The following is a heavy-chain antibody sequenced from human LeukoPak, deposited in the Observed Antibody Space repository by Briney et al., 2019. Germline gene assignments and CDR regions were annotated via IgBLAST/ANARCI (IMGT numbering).Heavy chain of an antibody. D-gene: IGHD2-2*02. CDR1: GFSFSAYC. CDR2: INLDGSEK. Sequence: GGSLRLSCAASGFSFSAYCMSWVRQASGKGLEWVANINLDGSEKYYVDSVRGRFTISRDNAKNSLYLQMNSLRDEDAAVYFCARDVKYPLDIWGQGTMVTVSS. CDR3: ARDVKYPLDI. J-gene: IGHJ3*02. V-gene: IGHV3-7*01.